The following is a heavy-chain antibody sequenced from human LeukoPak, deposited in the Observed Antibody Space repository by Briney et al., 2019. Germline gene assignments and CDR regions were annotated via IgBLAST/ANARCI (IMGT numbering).Heavy chain of an antibody. CDR2: ISRNSGSI. V-gene: IGHV3-9*01. CDR1: GFTFDDYA. Sequence: PGGSLRLSCAASGFTFDDYAMHWVRQAPGKGLEWVSGISRNSGSIGYADSVKGRFTISRDNAKNTLYLQMNSLRAEDTAVYYCARSMVTIPIPGGYWGQGTLVTVSS. J-gene: IGHJ4*02. CDR3: ARSMVTIPIPGGY. D-gene: IGHD5-24*01.